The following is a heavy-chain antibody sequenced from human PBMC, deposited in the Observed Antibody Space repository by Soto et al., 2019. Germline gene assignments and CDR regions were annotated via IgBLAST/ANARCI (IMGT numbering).Heavy chain of an antibody. CDR3: AKDRALENQTPYGMDV. D-gene: IGHD2-2*01. CDR2: IGGDAVTT. Sequence: EVQLLESGGGLVQPGGSLRLSCAASGFSFGSYSMTWVRQAPGKGLEWVSVIGGDAVTTYYADSVKGRFTVSRDNFKNRLYLQMDGLRVDDTAVYYCAKDRALENQTPYGMDVWGQGTTVTV. CDR1: GFSFGSYS. V-gene: IGHV3-23*01. J-gene: IGHJ6*02.